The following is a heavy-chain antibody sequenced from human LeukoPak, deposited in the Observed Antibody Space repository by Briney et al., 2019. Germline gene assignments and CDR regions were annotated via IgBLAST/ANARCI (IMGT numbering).Heavy chain of an antibody. CDR3: ARAYGRSWFDP. CDR2: INPNSGGT. V-gene: IGHV1-2*02. Sequence: ASVKVSCTASGYSFTDKYMHWVRQAPGQGLEWMGWINPNSGGTNYAQKFQGRVTMTTDTSMSTAYMELSRLAADDTAVYYCARAYGRSWFDPWGQGTMVTVSS. D-gene: IGHD4-17*01. CDR1: GYSFTDKY. J-gene: IGHJ5*02.